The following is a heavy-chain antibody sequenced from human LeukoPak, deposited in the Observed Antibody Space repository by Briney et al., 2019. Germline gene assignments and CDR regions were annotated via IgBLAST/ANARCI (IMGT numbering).Heavy chain of an antibody. CDR3: ARAASRGWQQLVGGNWFDP. CDR1: GGSISSGGYY. J-gene: IGHJ5*02. D-gene: IGHD6-13*01. Sequence: SQTLSLTCAVSGGSISSGGYYWSWIRQPPGKGLEWIGEINHSGSTNYNPSLKSRVTISVDTSKNQFSLKLSSVTAADTAVYYCARAASRGWQQLVGGNWFDPWGQGTLVTVSS. CDR2: INHSGST. V-gene: IGHV4-30-2*01.